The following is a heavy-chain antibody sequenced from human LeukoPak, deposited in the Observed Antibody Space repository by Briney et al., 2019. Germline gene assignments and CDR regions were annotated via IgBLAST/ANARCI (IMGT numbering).Heavy chain of an antibody. J-gene: IGHJ4*02. CDR3: ARDGIRYFDWLSGAQRGDCDY. CDR2: ISAYNGKT. V-gene: IGHV1-18*01. CDR1: GHTFTISG. Sequence: GASVKVSCKASGHTFTISGTSWVRQAPGQGLEWMGWISAYNGKTNYAQKLHGRATMTTGTSTSTAYIELRSLSCAATAVYYCARDGIRYFDWLSGAQRGDCDYWGQGTLVTVSS. D-gene: IGHD3-9*01.